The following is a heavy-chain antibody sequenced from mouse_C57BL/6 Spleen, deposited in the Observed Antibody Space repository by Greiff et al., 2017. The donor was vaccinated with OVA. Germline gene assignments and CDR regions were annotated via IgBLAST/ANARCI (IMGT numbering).Heavy chain of an antibody. Sequence: VQLQQSGAELARPGASVKLSCKASGYTFTSYGISWVKQRTGQGLEWIGEIYPRSGNTYYNEKFKGKATLTADKSSSTAYMELRSLTSEDSAVYFCAGVEGSSGLRGAWFAYWGQGTLVTVSA. D-gene: IGHD3-2*02. V-gene: IGHV1-81*01. J-gene: IGHJ3*01. CDR3: AGVEGSSGLRGAWFAY. CDR1: GYTFTSYG. CDR2: IYPRSGNT.